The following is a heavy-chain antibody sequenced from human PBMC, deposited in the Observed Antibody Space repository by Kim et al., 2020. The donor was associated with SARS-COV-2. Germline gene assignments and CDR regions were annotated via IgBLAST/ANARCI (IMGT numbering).Heavy chain of an antibody. D-gene: IGHD3-10*01. CDR1: GGSISSGGYY. J-gene: IGHJ4*02. CDR2: IYYSGST. CDR3: ARGNYGSGSNRSGTVKFDY. V-gene: IGHV4-31*03. Sequence: SETLSLTCTVSGGSISSGGYYWSWIRQHPGKGLEWIGYIYYSGSTYYNPSLKSRVTISVDTSKNQFSLKLSSVTAADTAVYYCARGNYGSGSNRSGTVKFDYWGQGTLVTVSS.